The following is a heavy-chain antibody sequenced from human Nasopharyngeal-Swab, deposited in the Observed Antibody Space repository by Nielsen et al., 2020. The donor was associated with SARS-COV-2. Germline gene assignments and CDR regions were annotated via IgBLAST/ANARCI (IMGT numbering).Heavy chain of an antibody. CDR3: ARRGGYGTPVDY. Sequence: GESLKISCAASGFTFSDYYMSWIRQAPGKGLGWVSYISSSGSTIYYADSVKGRFTISRDNAKNSLYLQMNSLRAEDTAVYYCARRGGYGTPVDYWGQGTLVTVSS. CDR2: ISSSGSTI. CDR1: GFTFSDYY. D-gene: IGHD5-18*01. V-gene: IGHV3-11*04. J-gene: IGHJ4*02.